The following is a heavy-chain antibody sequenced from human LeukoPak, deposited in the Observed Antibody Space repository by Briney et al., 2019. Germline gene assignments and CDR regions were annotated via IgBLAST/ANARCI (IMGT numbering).Heavy chain of an antibody. V-gene: IGHV4-59*01. CDR3: ARVSTGGPCRHFDY. D-gene: IGHD7-27*01. Sequence: SETLSLTCSVSGDSISMYYWNWIRQSPGKGLEWIGYIDHTGSTNYNPSLNSRVTISRDTSTNHFSLKLSSVTAADTAVYYCARVSTGGPCRHFDYWGQGTLVTVSS. CDR2: IDHTGST. CDR1: GDSISMYY. J-gene: IGHJ4*02.